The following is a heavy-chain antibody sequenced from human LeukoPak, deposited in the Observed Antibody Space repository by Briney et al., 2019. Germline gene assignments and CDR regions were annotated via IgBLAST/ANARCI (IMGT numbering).Heavy chain of an antibody. Sequence: GGSLRLSCAASGFTFSSYAMSWVRQAPGKGLEWVANIKQDGSEKYYVDSVKGRFTISRDNAKNSLYLQMNSLRAEDTAVYYCARDGVAVAGTVPDFDYWGQGTLVTVSS. CDR3: ARDGVAVAGTVPDFDY. J-gene: IGHJ4*02. CDR2: IKQDGSEK. D-gene: IGHD6-19*01. V-gene: IGHV3-7*01. CDR1: GFTFSSYA.